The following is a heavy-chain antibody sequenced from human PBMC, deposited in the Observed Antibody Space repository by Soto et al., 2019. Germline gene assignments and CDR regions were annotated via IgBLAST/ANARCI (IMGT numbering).Heavy chain of an antibody. CDR2: IYYDGSNK. D-gene: IGHD2-21*02. J-gene: IGHJ4*02. CDR1: GFTFSSYA. Sequence: QVQLVESGGGVVEPGRSLRLSCAASGFTFSSYAMHWVRQAPGKGLEWVAGIYYDGSNKYYADSVKGRFTISRDNSKNTLYLQMNSLRAEDTAVYYCARDYGVTAMNYYWGQGTLVTVSS. V-gene: IGHV3-30-3*01. CDR3: ARDYGVTAMNYY.